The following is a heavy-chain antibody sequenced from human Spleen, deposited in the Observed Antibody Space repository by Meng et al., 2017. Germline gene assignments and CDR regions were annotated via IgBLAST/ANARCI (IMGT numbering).Heavy chain of an antibody. Sequence: SVKVSCKASGGTFSSYAISWVRQAPGQGLEWMGGIIPIFGTANYAQKFQGRVTITADKSTSTAYMELSSLRSEDTAVYYCARGPTQRYCSGGSCYAFDYWGQGTLVT. CDR1: GGTFSSYA. D-gene: IGHD2-15*01. J-gene: IGHJ4*02. V-gene: IGHV1-69*06. CDR2: IIPIFGTA. CDR3: ARGPTQRYCSGGSCYAFDY.